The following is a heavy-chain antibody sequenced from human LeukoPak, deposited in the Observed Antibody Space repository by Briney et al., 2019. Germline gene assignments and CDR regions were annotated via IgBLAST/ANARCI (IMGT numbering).Heavy chain of an antibody. Sequence: GGSLRLSCAASGFTFSSYAMSWVRQAPGKGVEWVSAISGSGGSTYYADSVKGRFTISRDNSKNTLYLQMNSLRAEDTAVYYCAKDGVVAATLYYYYYYMDAWGKGTTVTVSS. D-gene: IGHD2-15*01. V-gene: IGHV3-23*01. CDR1: GFTFSSYA. CDR2: ISGSGGST. J-gene: IGHJ6*03. CDR3: AKDGVVAATLYYYYYYMDA.